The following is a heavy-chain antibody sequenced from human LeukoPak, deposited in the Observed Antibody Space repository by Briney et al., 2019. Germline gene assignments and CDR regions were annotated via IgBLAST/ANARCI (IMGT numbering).Heavy chain of an antibody. CDR1: GHSFTSYW. CDR2: IYPGDSDT. J-gene: IGHJ4*02. CDR3: ARQGRIAAAGTTY. Sequence: GESLKISRKGSGHSFTSYWIVWVRQMPGKGLEWMGIIYPGDSDTRYSPSFQGQVTISADKSISTAYLQWSSLKASDTAMYYCARQGRIAAAGTTYWGQGTLVTVSS. V-gene: IGHV5-51*01. D-gene: IGHD6-13*01.